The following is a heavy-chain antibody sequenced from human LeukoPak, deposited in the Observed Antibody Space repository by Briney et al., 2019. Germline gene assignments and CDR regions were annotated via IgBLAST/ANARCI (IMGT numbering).Heavy chain of an antibody. D-gene: IGHD4-23*01. CDR3: AKTTVASEEYFYYYMNV. CDR2: IITYNGNT. Sequence: ASVKVSCKTSGYTFTSYGLSWVRQAPGQGLEWMGCIITYNGNTYYSQKLQGRVTMTTDTSTSTAYMELRSLRSDDTAVYYCAKTTVASEEYFYYYMNVWGKGTTVTVSS. J-gene: IGHJ6*03. CDR1: GYTFTSYG. V-gene: IGHV1-18*01.